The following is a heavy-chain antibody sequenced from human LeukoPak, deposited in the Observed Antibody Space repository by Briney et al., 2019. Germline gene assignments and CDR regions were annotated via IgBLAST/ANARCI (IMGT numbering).Heavy chain of an antibody. CDR2: INHSGST. V-gene: IGHV4-34*01. J-gene: IGHJ4*02. D-gene: IGHD3-9*01. CDR1: GGSFSGYY. Sequence: SETLSLTCAVYGGSFSGYYWSWIRQPPGKGLEWIGEINHSGSTNYNPSLKSRVTISVDRSKNQFSLKLSSVTAADTAVYYCASYDILTGRIDYWGQGTLVTVSS. CDR3: ASYDILTGRIDY.